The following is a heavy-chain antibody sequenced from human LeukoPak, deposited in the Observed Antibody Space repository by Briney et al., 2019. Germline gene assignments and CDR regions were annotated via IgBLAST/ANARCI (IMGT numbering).Heavy chain of an antibody. CDR3: ARDYSDSSAYYHNY. V-gene: IGHV4-39*01. J-gene: IGHJ4*02. CDR2: IYYSGST. Sequence: SETLSLTCTVSGGSISSSSYYWGWIRQPPGKGLEWIGSIYYSGSTYYNPSLKSRVTISVDTSKNQFSLKLSSVTPADTAVYYCARDYSDSSAYYHNYWGQGTLVTVSS. D-gene: IGHD3-22*01. CDR1: GGSISSSSYY.